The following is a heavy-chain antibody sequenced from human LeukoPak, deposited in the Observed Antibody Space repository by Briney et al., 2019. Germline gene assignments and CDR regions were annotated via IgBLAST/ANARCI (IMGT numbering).Heavy chain of an antibody. D-gene: IGHD2/OR15-2a*01. J-gene: IGHJ1*01. CDR3: ARDSSAFYGSEYFQH. V-gene: IGHV1-18*01. CDR1: NSTFSNCG. CDR2: IGAYSGNS. Sequence: ASVKVSCKTSNSTFSNCGITWECHPPGQGLERMGWIGAYSGNSEFAQKFQGRVTMTTDASSGTAYMELTNLTPDDTAVYFCARDSSAFYGSEYFQHWGQGTLVTVSS.